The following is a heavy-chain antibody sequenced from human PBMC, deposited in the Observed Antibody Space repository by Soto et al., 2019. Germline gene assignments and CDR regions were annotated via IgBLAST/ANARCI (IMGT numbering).Heavy chain of an antibody. D-gene: IGHD3-3*01. J-gene: IGHJ6*03. CDR2: IYYSGTT. CDR1: GGSISSNDYY. CDR3: ARMGPTRITIFVVVSSYYYHYYIAV. V-gene: IGHV4-39*01. Sequence: SETLSLTCTVSGGSISSNDYYWGWLRQPPRKGLEWIGSIYYSGTTYYNPSLKNRLTISVDTSKNQFSLKLSSVTAADTAVYYCARMGPTRITIFVVVSSYYYHYYIAVWGQGSSVTVSS.